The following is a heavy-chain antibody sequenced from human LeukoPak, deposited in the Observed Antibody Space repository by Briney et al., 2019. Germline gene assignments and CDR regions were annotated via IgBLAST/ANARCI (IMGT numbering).Heavy chain of an antibody. Sequence: GGSMRLSCAASGFTFIDHYMDWVRQAPGKGLEWIGLIRNKANSYTTEYAECVKGRFTVSRDDSKNSLFLQMNSPESEDTAVYYCARRNSVTQGLDNWGQGTLVTVSS. CDR1: GFTFIDHY. CDR2: IRNKANSYTT. V-gene: IGHV3-72*01. D-gene: IGHD5/OR15-5a*01. CDR3: ARRNSVTQGLDN. J-gene: IGHJ4*02.